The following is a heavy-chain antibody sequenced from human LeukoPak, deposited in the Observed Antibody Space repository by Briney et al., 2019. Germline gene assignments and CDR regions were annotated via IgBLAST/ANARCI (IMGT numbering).Heavy chain of an antibody. D-gene: IGHD3-22*01. Sequence: GGSLRLSCAASGFTFSSYAMHWVRQAPGKGLEWVAVISYDGSNKYYADSVKGRFTISRDNSKNMLYLQMNSLRAEDTAVYYCARDQNYYDSSGYFYDAFDIWGQGTMVTVSS. J-gene: IGHJ3*02. CDR1: GFTFSSYA. V-gene: IGHV3-30-3*01. CDR2: ISYDGSNK. CDR3: ARDQNYYDSSGYFYDAFDI.